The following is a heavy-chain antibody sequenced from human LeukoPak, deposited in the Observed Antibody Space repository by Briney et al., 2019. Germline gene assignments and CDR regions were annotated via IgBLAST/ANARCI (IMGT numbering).Heavy chain of an antibody. CDR3: ARGYGSGSYFHYYYYGMDV. J-gene: IGHJ6*02. V-gene: IGHV3-11*01. CDR2: ISSSCSTI. Sequence: GGSLRLSCAASGFTFSDYYMSWIRQAPGKGLEWVSYISSSCSTIYYADSVKGRFTISRDNAKNSLYLQMNSLRAEDTAVYYCARGYGSGSYFHYYYYGMDVWGQGTTVTVSS. D-gene: IGHD3-10*01. CDR1: GFTFSDYY.